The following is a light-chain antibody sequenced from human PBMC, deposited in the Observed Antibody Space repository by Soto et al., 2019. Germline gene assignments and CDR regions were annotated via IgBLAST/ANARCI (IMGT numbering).Light chain of an antibody. CDR1: QSVSSK. J-gene: IGKJ1*01. CDR2: GAS. Sequence: EIVMTQSPATLSVSPGERATISCRASQSVSSKLAWYQQKPGQAPRLLIYGASTRATGIPARFSGSGSGTEFTLTISSLQSEDFAVYYCQQYNNWPPTFGQGTKVDIK. CDR3: QQYNNWPPT. V-gene: IGKV3-15*01.